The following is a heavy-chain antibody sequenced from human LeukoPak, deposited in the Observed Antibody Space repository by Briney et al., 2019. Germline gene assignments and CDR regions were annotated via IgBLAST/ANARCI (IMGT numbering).Heavy chain of an antibody. CDR1: GFTFSNYA. V-gene: IGHV3-30*03. CDR3: ARDLSERYSTDY. CDR2: ISYDGSTK. J-gene: IGHJ4*02. Sequence: GGSLRLSCAASGFTFSNYAMSWVRPAPGKGLEWVAFISYDGSTKYYADSVKGRFTISRDNSHNTLDLQMNSLRAEDTAVYYCARDLSERYSTDYWGQGTLVTVSS. D-gene: IGHD1-26*01.